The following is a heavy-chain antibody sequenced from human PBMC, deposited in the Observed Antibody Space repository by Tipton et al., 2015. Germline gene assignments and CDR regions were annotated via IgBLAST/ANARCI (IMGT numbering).Heavy chain of an antibody. V-gene: IGHV4-59*08. J-gene: IGHJ4*02. D-gene: IGHD4-23*01. CDR3: ARARGRHGGLFDS. CDR2: IQYSGST. CDR1: SDSISKYY. Sequence: TLSLTCSVSSDSISKYYWSWIRQPPGKELEWIGYIQYSGSTNYNPSLKSRVTISLDTSKNQSSLKLNSVTAADTAVYYCARARGRHGGLFDSWVQGILVTVSS.